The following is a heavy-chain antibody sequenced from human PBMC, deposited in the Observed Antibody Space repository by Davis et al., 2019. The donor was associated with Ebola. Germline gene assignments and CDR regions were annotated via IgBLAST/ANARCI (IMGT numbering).Heavy chain of an antibody. D-gene: IGHD6-19*01. CDR2: ISYDGSNK. CDR3: ARGRAAVARVGPEFDY. Sequence: GESLKISCAASGFTFSSYAMSWVRQAPGKGLEWVAVISYDGSNKYYADSVKGRFTISRGNAKNSLYLQMNSLRAEDTAVYYCARGRAAVARVGPEFDYWGQGTLVTVSS. J-gene: IGHJ4*02. CDR1: GFTFSSYA. V-gene: IGHV3-30-3*01.